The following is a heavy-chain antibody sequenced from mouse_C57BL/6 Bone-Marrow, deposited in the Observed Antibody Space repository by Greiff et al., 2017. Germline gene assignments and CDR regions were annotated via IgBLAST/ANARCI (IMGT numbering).Heavy chain of an antibody. CDR1: GYTFTSYG. V-gene: IGHV1-81*01. D-gene: IGHD2-1*01. CDR2: IYPRSGNT. Sequence: QVQLQQSGAELARPGASVKLSCKASGYTFTSYGISWVKQRPGQGLEWIGEIYPRSGNTNYNEKFKGKATLTADKSSSTAYMELRSLTSEDSAVYFCARNYYGNRYAMDYWGQGTTVTVSS. CDR3: ARNYYGNRYAMDY. J-gene: IGHJ4*01.